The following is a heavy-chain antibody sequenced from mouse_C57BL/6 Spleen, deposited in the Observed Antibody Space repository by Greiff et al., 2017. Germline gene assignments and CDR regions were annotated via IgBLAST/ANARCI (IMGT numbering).Heavy chain of an antibody. CDR1: GYSFTDYN. CDR3: ARSYGSSYYAMDY. Sequence: EVKLQESGPELVKPGASVKISCKASGYSFTDYNMNWVKQSNGKSLEWIGVINPNYGTTSYNQKFKGKATLTVDQSSSTAYMQLNSLTSEDSAVYYCARSYGSSYYAMDYWGQGTSVTVSS. D-gene: IGHD1-1*01. J-gene: IGHJ4*01. V-gene: IGHV1-39*01. CDR2: INPNYGTT.